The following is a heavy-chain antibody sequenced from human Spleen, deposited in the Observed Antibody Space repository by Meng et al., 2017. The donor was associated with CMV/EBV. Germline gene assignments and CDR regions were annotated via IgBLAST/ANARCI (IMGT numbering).Heavy chain of an antibody. CDR3: AKDIGYSNSYYGMDV. V-gene: IGHV3-9*01. CDR2: ISWNGVYI. J-gene: IGHJ6*02. Sequence: SLKISCKATRFTFDDYAMHWVRQAPGKGLEWVSGISWNGVYIGYADSVKGRFTISRDNAKNSLYLQMNSLTAEDTALYYCAKDIGYSNSYYGMDVWGQGTTVTVSS. CDR1: RFTFDDYA. D-gene: IGHD6-13*01.